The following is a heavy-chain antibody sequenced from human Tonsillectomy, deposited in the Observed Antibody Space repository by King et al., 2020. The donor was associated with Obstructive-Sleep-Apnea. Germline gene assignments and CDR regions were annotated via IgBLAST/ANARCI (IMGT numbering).Heavy chain of an antibody. V-gene: IGHV3-15*01. CDR2: IKTKTVSGPT. D-gene: IGHD1-26*01. Sequence: VQLVESGGGSVKPGGSLRLSCVASGFTFSKAWMTWVRQAPGKGLEWGGRIKTKTVSGPTEYGASVKGRFTISRNDSKNTVYLQWDSLKTEETAVYFCTPDYNWELPTDYFDYWGQGDLVTVSS. CDR1: GFTFSKAW. J-gene: IGHJ4*02. CDR3: TPDYNWELPTDYFDY.